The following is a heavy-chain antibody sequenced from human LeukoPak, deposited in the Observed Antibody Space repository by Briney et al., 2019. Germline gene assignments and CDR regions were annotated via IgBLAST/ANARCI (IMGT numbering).Heavy chain of an antibody. Sequence: GGSLRLSCAASGFTFSSYSMSWVRQAPGKGLEWVSSISSSSSYIYYADSVKGRFTISRDNAKNSLYLQMNSLRAEDTALYYCAKAIGYSYCYYFDYWGQGTLVTVSS. CDR2: ISSSSSYI. D-gene: IGHD5-18*01. CDR1: GFTFSSYS. V-gene: IGHV3-21*04. J-gene: IGHJ4*02. CDR3: AKAIGYSYCYYFDY.